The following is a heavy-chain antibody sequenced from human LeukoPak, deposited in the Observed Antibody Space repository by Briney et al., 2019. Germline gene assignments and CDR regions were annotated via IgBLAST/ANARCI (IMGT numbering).Heavy chain of an antibody. CDR3: ARDQTLDV. CDR2: IYHSGST. V-gene: IGHV4-30-2*01. CDR1: GGSISSSSYY. J-gene: IGHJ6*02. Sequence: SETLSLTCTVSGGSISSSSYYWGWIRQPPGKGLEWIGYIYHSGSTYYNPSLKSRVTISVDRSKNQFSLKLSSVTAADTAVYYCARDQTLDVWGQGTTVTVSS.